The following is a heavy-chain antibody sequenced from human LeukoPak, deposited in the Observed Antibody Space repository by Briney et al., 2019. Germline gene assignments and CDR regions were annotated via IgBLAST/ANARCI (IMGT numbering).Heavy chain of an antibody. CDR1: GASISTSSW. CDR3: MRTYCSSASCHYFDY. Sequence: ASGTLSLTCAVSGASISTSSWWSWARQPPGKGLEWIGEIYHAGTTNYNPSPESRVTISVDNSRNQFSLKLTSVTAADTAVYYCMRTYCSSASCHYFDYWGQGTLLTVSS. V-gene: IGHV4-4*02. J-gene: IGHJ4*02. D-gene: IGHD2-2*01. CDR2: IYHAGTT.